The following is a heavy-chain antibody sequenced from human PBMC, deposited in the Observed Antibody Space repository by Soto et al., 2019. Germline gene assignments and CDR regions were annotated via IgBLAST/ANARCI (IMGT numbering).Heavy chain of an antibody. CDR2: INSDGSST. V-gene: IGHV3-74*01. D-gene: IGHD3-3*01. CDR3: ARASTYYDFWSGYPGEKYYFDY. Sequence: EVQLVESGGGLVQPGGSRRLPFAAPGFTFRSYWMHWVRQPPGKGRVGVSRINSDGSSTSYADSVKGRFTISRDNAKNTLYLQMNSLRAEDTAVYYCARASTYYDFWSGYPGEKYYFDYWGQGTLVTVSS. CDR1: GFTFRSYW. J-gene: IGHJ4*02.